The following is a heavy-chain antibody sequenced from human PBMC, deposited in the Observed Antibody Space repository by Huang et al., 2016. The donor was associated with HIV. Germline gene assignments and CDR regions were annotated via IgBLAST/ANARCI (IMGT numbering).Heavy chain of an antibody. CDR2: IYSDDST. J-gene: IGHJ4*02. V-gene: IGHV3-53*01. Sequence: EVQLVESGGGLIQPGGSLGFSWSASGFSVSSNYMGWVRQAQGKGLVWVSVIYSDDSTYFADSVKGRFTISRDNSKNTLYLQMNSLRAEDTAVYYCAAQWELRGGVDFWGQGTLVTVSS. CDR1: GFSVSSNY. CDR3: AAQWELRGGVDF. D-gene: IGHD1-26*01.